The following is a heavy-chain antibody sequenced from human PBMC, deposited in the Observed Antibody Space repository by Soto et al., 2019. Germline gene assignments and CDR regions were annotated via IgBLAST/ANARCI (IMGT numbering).Heavy chain of an antibody. D-gene: IGHD2-21*01. V-gene: IGHV4-4*02. J-gene: IGHJ4*01. CDR3: ARDAVVPGVSDRFDY. Sequence: TLSLTCTVSADSVTSNVWWSWVRQPPGKGLEWIGEAYHNGLTDYNPSLKSRVTMSVDTSKNEFSLKLTSLTAADTAIYYCARDAVVPGVSDRFDYLGPGTLVTVSS. CDR1: ADSVTSNVW. CDR2: AYHNGLT.